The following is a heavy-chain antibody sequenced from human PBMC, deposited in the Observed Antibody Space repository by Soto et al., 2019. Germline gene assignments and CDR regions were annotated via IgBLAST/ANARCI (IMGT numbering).Heavy chain of an antibody. D-gene: IGHD3-10*01. J-gene: IGHJ5*02. Sequence: SETLSLTXTVSGGSISSSSYYWGWIRQPPGKGLEWIGSIYYSGSTYYNPSLKSRVTISVDTSKNQFSLKLSSVTAADTAVYYCASHSMVRGAFNWFDPWGQGTLVTVSS. CDR3: ASHSMVRGAFNWFDP. V-gene: IGHV4-39*01. CDR1: GGSISSSSYY. CDR2: IYYSGST.